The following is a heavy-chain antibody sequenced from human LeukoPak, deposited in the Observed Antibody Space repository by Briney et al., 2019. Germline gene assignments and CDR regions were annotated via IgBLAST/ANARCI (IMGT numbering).Heavy chain of an antibody. V-gene: IGHV5-51*01. Sequence: GESLKISCKGSGYSFTNYWIGWVRQMPGKGLEWMGIIYPGDSDTRYSPSFQGQVTISADKSISTAYLQWSSLKASDTAMYYCARRNYGSGSYLHYFDYWGQGTLVTVSS. D-gene: IGHD3-10*01. CDR1: GYSFTNYW. CDR3: ARRNYGSGSYLHYFDY. J-gene: IGHJ4*02. CDR2: IYPGDSDT.